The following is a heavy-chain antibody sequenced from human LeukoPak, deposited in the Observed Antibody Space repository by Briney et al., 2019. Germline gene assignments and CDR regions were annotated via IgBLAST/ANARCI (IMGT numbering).Heavy chain of an antibody. V-gene: IGHV1-2*02. D-gene: IGHD1-26*01. Sequence: ASVKVSCKASGYTFTGDYMHWVRQAPGQGLEWMGWINPNSGGTNYAQKFQGRVTMTRDTSISTAYMELSRLRSDDTAVYYCARVGGATTTPFDYWGQGTLVTVSS. CDR1: GYTFTGDY. CDR2: INPNSGGT. CDR3: ARVGGATTTPFDY. J-gene: IGHJ4*02.